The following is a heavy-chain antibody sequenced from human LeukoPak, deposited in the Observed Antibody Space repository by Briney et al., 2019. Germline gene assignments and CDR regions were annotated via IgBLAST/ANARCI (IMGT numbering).Heavy chain of an antibody. J-gene: IGHJ6*02. V-gene: IGHV3-30*03. CDR3: ARGFLEWLLSYGMDV. D-gene: IGHD3-3*01. Sequence: PGGSLRLSCAASGFTFSSYGMHWVRQAPGKGLEWVAVISYDGSNKYYADSVKGRFTISRDNSKNTLYLQMNSLRAEDTAVYYCARGFLEWLLSYGMDVWGQGTTVTVSS. CDR1: GFTFSSYG. CDR2: ISYDGSNK.